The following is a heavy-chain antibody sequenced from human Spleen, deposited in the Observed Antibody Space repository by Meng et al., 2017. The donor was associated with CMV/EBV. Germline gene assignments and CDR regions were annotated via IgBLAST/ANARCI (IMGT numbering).Heavy chain of an antibody. J-gene: IGHJ4*02. V-gene: IGHV3-11*01. Sequence: GESLKISCTASGFTFGNHYMNWFRQAPGRGLEWISYISGTSTNIYYADFVRGRFTTSRDNSKNSLYLRMINLGLEDTAVYFCARESATYCGSDCHYFDFWGRGTLVTVSS. CDR2: ISGTSTNI. CDR3: ARESATYCGSDCHYFDF. D-gene: IGHD2-21*01. CDR1: GFTFGNHY.